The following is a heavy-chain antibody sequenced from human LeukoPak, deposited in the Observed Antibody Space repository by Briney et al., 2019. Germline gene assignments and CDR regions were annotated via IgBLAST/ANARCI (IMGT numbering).Heavy chain of an antibody. CDR1: GGTFSNYA. CDR2: IIPLFGTA. V-gene: IGHV1-69*05. D-gene: IGHD3-22*01. Sequence: GASVKVSCKASGGTFSNYAFNWVRQAPGQGLEWMGGIIPLFGTANYAQKFQGRVTMTRDTSTSTVYMELSSLRSEDTAVYYCARASPRKGYDSSTTWDIDAFDIWGQGTMVTVSS. J-gene: IGHJ3*02. CDR3: ARASPRKGYDSSTTWDIDAFDI.